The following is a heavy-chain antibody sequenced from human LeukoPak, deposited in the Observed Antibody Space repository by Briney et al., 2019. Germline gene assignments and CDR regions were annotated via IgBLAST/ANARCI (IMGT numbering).Heavy chain of an antibody. CDR2: IKRDGSQK. V-gene: IGHV3-7*01. CDR3: ARDNAVVAAYDY. J-gene: IGHJ4*02. Sequence: GGSLRLSCAAPGFSFSSNWMGWVRQAPGKGLEWVAHIKRDGSQKYYLDSVKGRFTISRDNAKNSLYLQMNSLRAEDTAVYYCARDNAVVAAYDYWGQGTLVTVSS. CDR1: GFSFSSNW. D-gene: IGHD2-15*01.